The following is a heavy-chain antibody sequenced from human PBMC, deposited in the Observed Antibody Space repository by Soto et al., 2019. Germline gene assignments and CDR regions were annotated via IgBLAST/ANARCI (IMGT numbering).Heavy chain of an antibody. D-gene: IGHD1-26*01. CDR3: ARVDTSMGATCVSY. J-gene: IGHJ4*02. CDR2: IFYSGST. Sequence: LSLTCTVSGGSISSGGYYGSWIRQHPGKGLEWIGYIFYSGSTYYNPSLKSRVTISVDTSKNQFSLKLSSVTAADTAVYYCARVDTSMGATCVSYWGQGTLVTVSS. CDR1: GGSISSGGYY. V-gene: IGHV4-31*03.